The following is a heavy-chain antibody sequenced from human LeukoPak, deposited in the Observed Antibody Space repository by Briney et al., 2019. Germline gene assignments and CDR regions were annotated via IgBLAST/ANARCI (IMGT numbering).Heavy chain of an antibody. J-gene: IGHJ4*02. CDR1: GFTFSNYA. D-gene: IGHD6-13*01. CDR3: AKPRTIAVPGRSGFDY. Sequence: GGSLRLSCAASGFTFSNYAMNWVRQAPGKGLEWVSVISDIGASTYYADSVKGRFTISRDNSKNTLYLQMNSLRAEDTAAYYCAKPRTIAVPGRSGFDYWGQGTLVTVSS. V-gene: IGHV3-23*01. CDR2: ISDIGAST.